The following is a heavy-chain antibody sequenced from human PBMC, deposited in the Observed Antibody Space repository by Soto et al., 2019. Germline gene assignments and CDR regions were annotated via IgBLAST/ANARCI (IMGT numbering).Heavy chain of an antibody. CDR1: GFTFGSYS. CDR2: ISGSSGYT. CDR3: AKVLLLFDY. V-gene: IGHV3-23*01. Sequence: GGSLRLSCAASGFTFGSYSMNWVRQAPGKGLEWVSAISGSSGYTYYADSVKGRFTISRDNSKNTLYLQMNSLRAEDTAVYYCAKVLLLFDYWGQGTLVTVSS. D-gene: IGHD3-22*01. J-gene: IGHJ4*02.